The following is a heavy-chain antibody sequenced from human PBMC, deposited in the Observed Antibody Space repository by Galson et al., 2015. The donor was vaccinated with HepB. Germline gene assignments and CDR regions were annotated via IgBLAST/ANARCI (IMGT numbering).Heavy chain of an antibody. CDR3: ARGADYYDSSGNLDY. D-gene: IGHD3-22*01. Sequence: SLRLSCAASGFTFSSYSMNWVRQAPGKGLEWVSYISSSSSTIYYADSVKGRFTISRDNAKNSLYLQMNSLRAEDTAVYYCARGADYYDSSGNLDYWGQGTLVTVSS. J-gene: IGHJ4*02. CDR2: ISSSSSTI. V-gene: IGHV3-48*01. CDR1: GFTFSSYS.